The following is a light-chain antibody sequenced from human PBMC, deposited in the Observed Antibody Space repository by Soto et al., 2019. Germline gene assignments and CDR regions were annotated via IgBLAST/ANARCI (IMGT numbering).Light chain of an antibody. CDR3: QQRGT. J-gene: IGKJ3*01. CDR1: QSVSSY. Sequence: EIVLTQSPATLSLSPGERATLSCRASQSVSSYLAWYQQKPGQAPRLLIYDASNRATGIPARFSGSGSGTDFPLTISSLEPEDFAVYYCQQRGTFGPGTKVDIK. V-gene: IGKV3-11*01. CDR2: DAS.